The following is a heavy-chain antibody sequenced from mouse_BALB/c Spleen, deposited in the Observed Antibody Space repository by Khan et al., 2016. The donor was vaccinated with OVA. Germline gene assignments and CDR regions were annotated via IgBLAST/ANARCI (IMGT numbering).Heavy chain of an antibody. J-gene: IGHJ3*01. V-gene: IGHV1S135*01. CDR3: ARATFDY. CDR1: GYSFTTYY. Sequence: MQLEESGPELMKPGASVKISCKASGYSFTTYYMHWVKQSHGKSLEWIGYIDPFNGGNDYNQKFKGKATLTVDKSSSTAYMHLSSLTSEDSAVXYCARATFDYWGQGTLVTVSA. CDR2: IDPFNGGN.